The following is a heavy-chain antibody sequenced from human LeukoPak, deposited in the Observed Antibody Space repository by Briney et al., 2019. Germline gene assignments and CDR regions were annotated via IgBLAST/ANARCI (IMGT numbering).Heavy chain of an antibody. Sequence: SETLSLTCTVSGGSISSYYWSWIRQPPGKGLEWIGYIYYSGSTNYNPSLKSRVTISVDTSKNQFSLKLSSVTAADTAVYYCARDRYFYCGGDCGWFDPWGQGTLVTVSS. D-gene: IGHD2-21*02. CDR1: GGSISSYY. J-gene: IGHJ5*02. CDR2: IYYSGST. V-gene: IGHV4-59*01. CDR3: ARDRYFYCGGDCGWFDP.